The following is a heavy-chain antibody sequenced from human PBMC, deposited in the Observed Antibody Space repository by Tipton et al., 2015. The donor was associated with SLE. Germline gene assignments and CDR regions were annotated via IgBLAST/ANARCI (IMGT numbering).Heavy chain of an antibody. CDR1: GYTFTSYD. V-gene: IGHV1-8*01. Sequence: GEEEKKPGASVKVSCKASGYTFTSYDINWVRQATGQGLEWMGWMNPNSGNTGYAQKFQGRVTMTRNTSISTAYMELSSLRSEDTAVYYCASPGIVGATGGGDYWGQGTLVTVSS. CDR3: ASPGIVGATGGGDY. CDR2: MNPNSGNT. J-gene: IGHJ4*02. D-gene: IGHD1-26*01.